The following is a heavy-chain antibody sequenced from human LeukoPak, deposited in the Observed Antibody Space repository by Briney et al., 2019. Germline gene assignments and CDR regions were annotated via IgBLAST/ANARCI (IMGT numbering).Heavy chain of an antibody. Sequence: GGSLRLSCAASGFTFSSYWMSWVRQAPGKGLEWVANIKQDGSEKYYVDSVKGRFTISRDNAKNSLYLQMNSLRAEDTAVYYCVRMYYHDSSSYYWAPDYWGQGTLVTVSS. CDR3: VRMYYHDSSSYYWAPDY. D-gene: IGHD3-22*01. J-gene: IGHJ4*02. CDR2: IKQDGSEK. CDR1: GFTFSSYW. V-gene: IGHV3-7*01.